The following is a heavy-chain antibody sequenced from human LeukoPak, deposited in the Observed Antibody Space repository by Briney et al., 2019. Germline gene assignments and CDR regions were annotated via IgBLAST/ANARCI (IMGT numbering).Heavy chain of an antibody. V-gene: IGHV1-69*04. CDR2: IIPILGIA. D-gene: IGHD2-2*01. Sequence: SVKVSCKASGYTFTSYAISWVRQAPGQGLEWMGRIIPILGIANYAQKFQGRVTITADKSTSTAYMELSSLRSEDTAVYYCARVGCSSTSCYPLVNWFDPWGQGTLVTVSS. J-gene: IGHJ5*02. CDR1: GYTFTSYA. CDR3: ARVGCSSTSCYPLVNWFDP.